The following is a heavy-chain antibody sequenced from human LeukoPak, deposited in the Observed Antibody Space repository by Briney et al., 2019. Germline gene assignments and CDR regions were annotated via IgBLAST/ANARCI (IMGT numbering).Heavy chain of an antibody. CDR2: ISGNGGST. CDR3: ARALVGSAASYYYYGMDV. CDR1: GFTFTNYA. Sequence: PGGSLRLSCAASGFTFTNYAMHWVRQAPGKGLEYVSAISGNGGSTYYANSVKGRFTISRDNSKNTLYLQMASLRAEDFAVYYCARALVGSAASYYYYGMDVWGQGTTVTVSS. J-gene: IGHJ6*02. D-gene: IGHD2-2*01. V-gene: IGHV3-64*01.